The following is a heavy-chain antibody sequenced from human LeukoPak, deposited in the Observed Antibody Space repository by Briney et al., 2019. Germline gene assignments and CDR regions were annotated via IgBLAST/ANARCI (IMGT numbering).Heavy chain of an antibody. CDR1: GYSITSGYH. CDR3: ARLLGSVSFSEV. D-gene: IGHD3-10*01. Sequence: SETLSLTCIVSGYSITSGYHWGWIRQTPGKGLEWIGTMYHSGNINYNPSLKSRVTVSVDTSKNQFSLKLDSVTAADTAVFYCARLLGSVSFSEVWGQGILVTVSS. CDR2: MYHSGNI. J-gene: IGHJ4*02. V-gene: IGHV4-38-2*02.